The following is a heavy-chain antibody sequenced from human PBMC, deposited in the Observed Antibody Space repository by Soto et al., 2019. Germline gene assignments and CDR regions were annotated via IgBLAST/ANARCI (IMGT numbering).Heavy chain of an antibody. Sequence: GESLKISCKGSGYSFTSYWIGWVRQMPGKGLEWMGIICPIDSDTRYNPSFEGQVTISADNSINTAYLQWSSLKASDTGIYYCARQSYYDVLTGYLNWFDSWGRGTQVTVSS. D-gene: IGHD3-9*01. CDR2: ICPIDSDT. CDR1: GYSFTSYW. V-gene: IGHV5-51*01. CDR3: ARQSYYDVLTGYLNWFDS. J-gene: IGHJ5*01.